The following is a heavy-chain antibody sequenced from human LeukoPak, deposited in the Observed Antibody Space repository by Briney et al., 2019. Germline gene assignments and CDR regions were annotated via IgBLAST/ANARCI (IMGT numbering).Heavy chain of an antibody. J-gene: IGHJ4*02. CDR3: AKVVASQYSSGWPPDY. V-gene: IGHV3-30*18. CDR2: ISYDGSNK. CDR1: GFTFSSYG. Sequence: GRSLRLSCAASGFTFSSYGMHWVRQAPGKGLEWVAVISYDGSNKYYADSVKGRFTISRDNSKNTLYLQVNSLRAEDTAVYYCAKVVASQYSSGWPPDYWGQGTLVTVSS. D-gene: IGHD6-19*01.